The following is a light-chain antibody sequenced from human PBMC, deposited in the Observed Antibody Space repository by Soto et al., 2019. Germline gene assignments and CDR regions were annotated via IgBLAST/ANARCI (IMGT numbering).Light chain of an antibody. Sequence: EIVLTQSPGTLSLSPGERATLSCRASQSVSSSYLAWYQQKHGQAPRLLIYGASSRATGIPYRFSGSGSGTDFALTISRLEPEDFAVYYCHQYGSTPLVYTFCQGTKLEIK. CDR1: QSVSSSY. CDR3: HQYGSTPLVYT. CDR2: GAS. V-gene: IGKV3-20*01. J-gene: IGKJ2*01.